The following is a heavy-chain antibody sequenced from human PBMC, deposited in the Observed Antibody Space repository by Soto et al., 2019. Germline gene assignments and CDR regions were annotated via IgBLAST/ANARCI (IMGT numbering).Heavy chain of an antibody. V-gene: IGHV4-39*01. Sequence: SETLSLTCAVSGGSISSSSYYWDWIRQPPGMGLEWIGSIYYSGSTYYSPSLKSRVTISVDTSKNQFSLKLSSVTAADTAVYYCAKKGSIYGSGSYYNAAFDIWGQGTMVTVSS. J-gene: IGHJ3*02. D-gene: IGHD3-10*01. CDR2: IYYSGST. CDR3: AKKGSIYGSGSYYNAAFDI. CDR1: GGSISSSSYY.